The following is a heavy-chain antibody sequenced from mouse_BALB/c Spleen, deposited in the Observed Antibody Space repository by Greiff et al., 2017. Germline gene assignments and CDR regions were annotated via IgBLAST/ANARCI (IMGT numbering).Heavy chain of an antibody. V-gene: IGHV14-3*02. Sequence: EVQLQQSGAELVKPGASVKLSCTASGFNIKDTYMHWVKQRPEQGLEWIGRIDPANGNTKYDPKFQGKATITADTSSNTAYLQLSSLTSEDTAVYYCAMEGNSDYYAMDYWGQGTSVTVSS. CDR3: AMEGNSDYYAMDY. J-gene: IGHJ4*01. CDR2: IDPANGNT. D-gene: IGHD2-1*01. CDR1: GFNIKDTY.